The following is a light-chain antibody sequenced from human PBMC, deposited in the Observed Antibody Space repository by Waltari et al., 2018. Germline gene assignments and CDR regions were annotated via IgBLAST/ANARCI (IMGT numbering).Light chain of an antibody. CDR2: DAS. CDR3: QQRTNWPRT. J-gene: IGKJ2*02. V-gene: IGKV3-11*01. CDR1: QTISTY. Sequence: EIVLTQSPATLSLSPGEGATLSCRASQTISTYLAWYQQKAGQAPRLLIYDASKRATGIPPRFSGSRSWTDFTLTISSLEPEDFALYYCQQRTNWPRTFGQGTKLEIK.